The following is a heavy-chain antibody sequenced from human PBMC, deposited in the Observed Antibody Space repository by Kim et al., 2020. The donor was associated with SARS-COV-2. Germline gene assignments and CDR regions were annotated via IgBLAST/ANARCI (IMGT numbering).Heavy chain of an antibody. D-gene: IGHD1-1*01. CDR2: ISASGDRT. J-gene: IGHJ4*01. CDR1: GFVFSSFA. V-gene: IGHV3-23*01. CDR3: AKSPVTTLTPRSVFAY. Sequence: GGSLRLSCAASGFVFSSFAMSWVRQAPGKGLEWVSIISASGDRTFNADSVKGLCTISRDTSTNTLYLKVNDLRVEATAIYYCAKSPVTTLTPRSVFAYWG.